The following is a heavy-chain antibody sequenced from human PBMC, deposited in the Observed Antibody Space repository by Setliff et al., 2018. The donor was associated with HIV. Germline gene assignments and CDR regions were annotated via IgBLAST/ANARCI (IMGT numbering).Heavy chain of an antibody. CDR1: GGSFTSYY. D-gene: IGHD6-19*01. J-gene: IGHJ4*02. Sequence: PSETLSLTCAVYGGSFTSYYWTWIRQAPGKDLEWIGEINHNGGTNYNPSLKSRVTISVDRSKNQFFLRLTSVTAADTAVYYCARRRSSGWYHYFDYWGQGTLVTVSS. CDR2: INHNGGT. V-gene: IGHV4-34*01. CDR3: ARRRSSGWYHYFDY.